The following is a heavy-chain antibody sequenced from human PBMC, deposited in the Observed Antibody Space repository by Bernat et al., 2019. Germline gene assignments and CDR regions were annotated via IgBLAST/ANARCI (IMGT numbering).Heavy chain of an antibody. CDR3: ARDLMYIVGIRDYYYYYVDD. CDR2: INPSGCST. CDR1: GYTFTSYY. V-gene: IGHV1-46*01. D-gene: IGHD5-18*01. J-gene: IGHJ6*03. Sequence: QVQLVQSGAEVKKPGASVKVSCKASGYTFTSYYMHWVRQAPGQGLEWMGIINPSGCSTSYAQKFQGRVTMTRDTSTSTVYMELSSLRTEDTAVYYCARDLMYIVGIRDYYYYYVDDWGKGTAVTVSS.